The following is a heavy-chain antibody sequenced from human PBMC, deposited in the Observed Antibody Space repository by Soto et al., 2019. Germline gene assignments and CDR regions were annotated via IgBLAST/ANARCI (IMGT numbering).Heavy chain of an antibody. D-gene: IGHD2-21*02. CDR3: ARAYCAGDCYSDY. CDR1: GFTFSSYW. V-gene: IGHV3-7*05. Sequence: EVQVVESGGGLVPPGGSLRLSCAASGFTFSSYWMNWVRQAPGKGLEWVANIKQDGSEKYYVDSVKGRFTISRDNAKNSLYLQMNGLRAEDTAVYYCARAYCAGDCYSDYWGHGTLVTVSS. J-gene: IGHJ4*01. CDR2: IKQDGSEK.